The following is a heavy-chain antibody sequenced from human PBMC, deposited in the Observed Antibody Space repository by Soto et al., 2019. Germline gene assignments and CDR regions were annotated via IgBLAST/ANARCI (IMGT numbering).Heavy chain of an antibody. D-gene: IGHD2-2*01. J-gene: IGHJ5*02. CDR3: VKHSEYQLLSWFDP. CDR2: ISAGGGNT. V-gene: IGHV3-23*01. Sequence: GGSLRLSCAASGFSFSTYAMSWVRQAPGKGLEWVSGISAGGGNTFYADSVRGRFTISRDDSKNTLYLQINSLRAEDTALYYCVKHSEYQLLSWFDPWGQGTLVTVSS. CDR1: GFSFSTYA.